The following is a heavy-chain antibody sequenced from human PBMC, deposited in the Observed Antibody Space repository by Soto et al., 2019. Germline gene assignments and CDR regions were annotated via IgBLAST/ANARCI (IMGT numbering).Heavy chain of an antibody. CDR2: IRTSSGPI. CDR3: ARDRGWTGLDY. J-gene: IGHJ4*02. V-gene: IGHV3-48*01. CDR1: GFTFNNYA. Sequence: EVQLVESGGGLVHPGGSLRLCWATSGFTFNNYAMNWVRQAPGKGLEWVSYIRTSSGPIYYADSVKGRFTISRDNAKNSLYLQMNSLRADDTAVYYCARDRGWTGLDYWGQGTLVTVSS. D-gene: IGHD6-19*01.